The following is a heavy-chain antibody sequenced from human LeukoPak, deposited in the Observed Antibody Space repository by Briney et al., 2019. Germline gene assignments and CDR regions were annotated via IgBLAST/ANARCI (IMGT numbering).Heavy chain of an antibody. J-gene: IGHJ5*02. CDR2: INHSGST. Sequence: PSETLSLTCAVYGGSCSGYYWSWIRSPPGKRLEWIGEINHSGSTNYTPSLKSRVTISIDTSKNQFSLKLSSVTAADTAVYYCARGRIQLWFRWFDPWGQGTLVTVSS. D-gene: IGHD5-18*01. CDR3: ARGRIQLWFRWFDP. CDR1: GGSCSGYY. V-gene: IGHV4-34*01.